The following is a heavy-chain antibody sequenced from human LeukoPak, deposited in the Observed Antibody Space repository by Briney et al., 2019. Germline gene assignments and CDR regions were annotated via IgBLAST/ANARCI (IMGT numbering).Heavy chain of an antibody. CDR2: IGIAGDT. J-gene: IGHJ3*02. CDR3: IKGGIQVSGIDAFDI. CDR1: GFTFSSYD. Sequence: GGSLRLSCAASGFTFSSYDMHWVRQAPGRGLEWVSAIGIAGDTYYPDSVKGRFTISRENAKNSMYLQMNSLKDGDTAVYYCIKGGIQVSGIDAFDIWGQGTMVTVSS. V-gene: IGHV3-13*01. D-gene: IGHD1-1*01.